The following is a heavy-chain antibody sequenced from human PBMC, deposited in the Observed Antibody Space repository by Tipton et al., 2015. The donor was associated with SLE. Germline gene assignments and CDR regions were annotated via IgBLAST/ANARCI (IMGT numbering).Heavy chain of an antibody. CDR1: GGSFSGYS. V-gene: IGHV4-34*01. J-gene: IGHJ4*02. CDR3: ARDPGCSGGSCYALDY. CDR2: SNPSGNT. Sequence: TLSLTCAVYGGSFSGYSWSWIRQPPGKGLEWIGESNPSGNTNYNPSLKSRVTISVDTSKRQLSLKLTSVTAADTAVYYCARDPGCSGGSCYALDYWGQGSLVTVSA. D-gene: IGHD2-15*01.